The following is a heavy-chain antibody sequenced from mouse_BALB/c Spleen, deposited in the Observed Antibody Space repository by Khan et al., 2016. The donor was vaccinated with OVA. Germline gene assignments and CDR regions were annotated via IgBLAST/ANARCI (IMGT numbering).Heavy chain of an antibody. V-gene: IGHV3-2*02. CDR1: GYSITSDYA. D-gene: IGHD2-3*01. Sequence: VQLKESGPGLVNPSQSLSLTCTVTGYSITSDYAWNWIRQFPGNKLEWMGYINYSGRTNYNPALKSRISITRDTSKNKFFLQLNSVTTEDTATYYCARDGSRYNYAMDYWGQGTSVTVSS. CDR3: ARDGSRYNYAMDY. J-gene: IGHJ4*01. CDR2: INYSGRT.